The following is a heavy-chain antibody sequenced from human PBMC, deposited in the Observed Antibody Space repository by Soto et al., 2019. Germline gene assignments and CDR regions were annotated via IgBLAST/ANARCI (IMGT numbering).Heavy chain of an antibody. V-gene: IGHV4-4*02. CDR2: VYHTGDT. D-gene: IGHD2-21*02. CDR1: GGTVASSHW. CDR3: AREIVTAGGNNYFDP. Sequence: SETLSLTCGVSGGTVASSHWWSWVRQSPGRGLEWIGNVYHTGDTNFNPSLQSRVTFSVDKSNNQFSLRLTSVTAADTAAYFCAREIVTAGGNNYFDPWGPGTLVTVSS. J-gene: IGHJ5*02.